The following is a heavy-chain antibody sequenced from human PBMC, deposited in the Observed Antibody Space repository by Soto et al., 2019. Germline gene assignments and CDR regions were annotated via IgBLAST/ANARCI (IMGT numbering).Heavy chain of an antibody. CDR3: AKRGAAAGLVRFFRGYYYGMDV. V-gene: IGHV3-30*18. CDR2: ISYDGSNK. D-gene: IGHD6-13*01. CDR1: GFTFSSYG. Sequence: HPGGSLRLSCAASGFTFSSYGMHWVRQAPGKGLEWVAVISYDGSNKYYADSVKGRFTISRDNSKNTLYLQMNSLRAEDTAVYYCAKRGAAAGLVRFFRGYYYGMDVWGQGTTVTVSS. J-gene: IGHJ6*02.